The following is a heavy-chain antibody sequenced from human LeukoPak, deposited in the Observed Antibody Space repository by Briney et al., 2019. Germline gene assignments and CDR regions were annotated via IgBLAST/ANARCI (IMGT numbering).Heavy chain of an antibody. V-gene: IGHV1-69*05. J-gene: IGHJ4*02. D-gene: IGHD3-22*01. CDR3: ARGGKYYYDSSGLLDY. Sequence: ASVKVSCKASGGTFSSYAISWVRQAPGQGLEWMGRIIPIFGTANYAQKFQGRVTITTDESTSTAYMELSSPRSEDTAVYYCARGGKYYYDSSGLLDYWGQGTLVTVSS. CDR2: IIPIFGTA. CDR1: GGTFSSYA.